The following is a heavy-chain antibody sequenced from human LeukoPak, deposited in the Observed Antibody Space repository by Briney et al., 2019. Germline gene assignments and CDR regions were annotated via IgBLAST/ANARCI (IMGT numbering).Heavy chain of an antibody. CDR2: IYHSGST. J-gene: IGHJ4*02. CDR1: GYSISSGYY. CDR3: ANSIDFDYGDYYFDY. Sequence: PSQTLSLTCTVSGYSISSGYYWGWIRQPPGKGLEWIGSIYHSGSTYYNPSLKSRVTISVDTSKNQFSLKLSSVTAADTAVYYCANSIDFDYGDYYFDYWGQGALVTISS. V-gene: IGHV4-38-2*02. D-gene: IGHD4-17*01.